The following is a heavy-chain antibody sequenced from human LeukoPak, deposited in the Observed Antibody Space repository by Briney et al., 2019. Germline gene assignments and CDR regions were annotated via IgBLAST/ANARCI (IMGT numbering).Heavy chain of an antibody. D-gene: IGHD6-13*01. CDR1: GFTVSSNY. J-gene: IGHJ4*02. Sequence: GGSLRLSCAASGFTVSSNYMGWVRQAPGKGLEWVSVIYSGGSTYYADSVKGRFTISRDNSKNTLYLQMNSLRAEDTAVYYCARAYLPSIVAAARQPLWYYFDYWGQGTLVTVSS. CDR2: IYSGGST. CDR3: ARAYLPSIVAAARQPLWYYFDY. V-gene: IGHV3-66*01.